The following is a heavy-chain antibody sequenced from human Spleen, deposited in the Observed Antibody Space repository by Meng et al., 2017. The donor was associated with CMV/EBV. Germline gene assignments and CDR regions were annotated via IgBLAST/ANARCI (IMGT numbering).Heavy chain of an antibody. CDR3: ARDAGTIAVSGIGDY. CDR2: ISAYNGGT. CDR1: GYIFTKYG. D-gene: IGHD6-19*01. J-gene: IGHJ4*02. Sequence: ASVKVSCKASGYIFTKYGVNWMRQAPGQGPEWMGWISAYNGGTMYAPKVQGRVTMTTDTSTSTAYMELRGLRSDDTAVYYCARDAGTIAVSGIGDYWGQGTLVTVSS. V-gene: IGHV1-18*01.